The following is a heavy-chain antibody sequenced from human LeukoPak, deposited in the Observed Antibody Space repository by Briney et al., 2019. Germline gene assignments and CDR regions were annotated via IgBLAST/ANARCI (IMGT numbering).Heavy chain of an antibody. Sequence: PSETLSLNCNVSGGSISTSGYFWGWIRQPPGKGLEWIGSISYSGSTYYNPSLKSRVTISVDTSKNQFSLKLSSVTAADTAVYYCARDTITMVRGVTANWFDPWGQGTLVTVSS. J-gene: IGHJ5*02. CDR1: GGSISTSGYF. CDR2: ISYSGST. D-gene: IGHD3-10*01. CDR3: ARDTITMVRGVTANWFDP. V-gene: IGHV4-39*07.